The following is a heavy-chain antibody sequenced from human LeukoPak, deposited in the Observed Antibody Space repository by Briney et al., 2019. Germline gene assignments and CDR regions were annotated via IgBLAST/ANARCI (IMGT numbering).Heavy chain of an antibody. Sequence: PGGSLRLSCAASGFTVSSNYMSWVRQAPGKGLEWVSVIYSGGSTYYADSVKGRFTISRDNSKNTLYLQMNSLRAEDTAVYYCEAMVRGVIITFGMDVWGQGTTVTVS. V-gene: IGHV3-66*01. CDR2: IYSGGST. CDR1: GFTVSSNY. CDR3: EAMVRGVIITFGMDV. D-gene: IGHD3-10*01. J-gene: IGHJ6*02.